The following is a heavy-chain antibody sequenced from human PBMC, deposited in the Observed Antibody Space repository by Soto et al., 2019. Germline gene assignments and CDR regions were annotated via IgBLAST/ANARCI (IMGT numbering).Heavy chain of an antibody. J-gene: IGHJ6*02. CDR3: ARAHNVYSPLGMDS. CDR1: GGSVISGSYS. D-gene: IGHD2-15*01. Sequence: QVQLQESGPGLVKPSETLSLTCTVSGGSVISGSYSWSWIRQPPGKGLEWVGCISDTGSGAYNPSHKIRVTLSVHTSMREVPLRLLSEAAADTAVYYCARAHNVYSPLGMDSGGQGTTVTVSS. CDR2: ISDTGSG. V-gene: IGHV4-61*01.